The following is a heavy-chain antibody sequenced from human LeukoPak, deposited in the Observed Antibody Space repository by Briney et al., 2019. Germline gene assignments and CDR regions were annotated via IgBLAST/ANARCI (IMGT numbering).Heavy chain of an antibody. Sequence: GRSLRLSCAASGFSFSTYTMHWVRQAPGKGLEWVALISNDGSNEYYADSVKGRFTVSRDNSKNMVYLQLNSLKPEDTAVYFCARGEYCSGGTCFRIDTWGQGTQVTVSS. J-gene: IGHJ5*02. CDR1: GFSFSTYT. CDR2: ISNDGSNE. CDR3: ARGEYCSGGTCFRIDT. V-gene: IGHV3-30*04. D-gene: IGHD2-15*01.